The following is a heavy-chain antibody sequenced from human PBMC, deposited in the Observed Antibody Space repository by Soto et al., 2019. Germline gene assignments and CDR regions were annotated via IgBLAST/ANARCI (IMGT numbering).Heavy chain of an antibody. CDR1: GITFTRSA. J-gene: IGHJ3*02. CDR2: IVVGSGNT. D-gene: IGHD3-16*02. CDR3: AAMSKIMITFGGVIVGDDAFDI. Sequence: GASGKVSWKASGITFTRSAMEWGGQARGQSLEGIGWIVVGSGNTNYAQKFQERVTITRDMSTSTAYMELSSLRSEDTAVYYCAAMSKIMITFGGVIVGDDAFDIWGQGTMVTVSS. V-gene: IGHV1-58*02.